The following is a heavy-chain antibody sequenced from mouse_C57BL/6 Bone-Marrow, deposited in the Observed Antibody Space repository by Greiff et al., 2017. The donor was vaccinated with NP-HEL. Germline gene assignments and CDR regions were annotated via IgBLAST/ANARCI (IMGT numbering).Heavy chain of an antibody. CDR1: GYTFTSYN. CDR2: IYPGNGDT. V-gene: IGHV1-12*01. D-gene: IGHD1-1*01. CDR3: ARRDYGSSPYYFDY. J-gene: IGHJ2*01. Sequence: LQQSGAELVRPGASVKMSCKASGYTFTSYNMHWVKQTPRQGLEWIGAIYPGNGDTSYNQKFKGKATLTVDKSSSTAYMQLSSLTSEDSAVYFCARRDYGSSPYYFDYWGQGTTLTVSS.